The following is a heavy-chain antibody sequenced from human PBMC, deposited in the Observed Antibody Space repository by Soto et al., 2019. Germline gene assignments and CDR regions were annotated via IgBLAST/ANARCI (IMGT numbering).Heavy chain of an antibody. CDR1: GFTFSSYG. CDR2: IWYDGSNK. CDR3: TYGDDAFDI. Sequence: QVQLVESGGGVVQPGRSLRLSCAASGFTFSSYGMHWVRQAPGKGLEWVAVIWYDGSNKYYADSVKGRFTISKDNSKNTLYLQMISLRAEDTAVYYCTYGDDAFDIWGQGTMVTVSS. J-gene: IGHJ3*02. D-gene: IGHD4-17*01. V-gene: IGHV3-33*01.